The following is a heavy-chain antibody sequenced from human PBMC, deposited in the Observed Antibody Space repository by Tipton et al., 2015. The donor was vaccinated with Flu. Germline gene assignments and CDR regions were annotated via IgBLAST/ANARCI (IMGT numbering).Heavy chain of an antibody. CDR1: GFTVSSNY. Sequence: SLRLSCAASGFTVSSNYMSWVRQAPGKGLEWVSVIYSGGNTYYADSVKGRFTISRDNSKNTLYLQMNSLRAEDTAVYYCARAKNYYDSSGYSPGAFDIWGQGTMVTVSS. D-gene: IGHD3-22*01. CDR2: IYSGGNT. CDR3: ARAKNYYDSSGYSPGAFDI. V-gene: IGHV3-53*01. J-gene: IGHJ3*02.